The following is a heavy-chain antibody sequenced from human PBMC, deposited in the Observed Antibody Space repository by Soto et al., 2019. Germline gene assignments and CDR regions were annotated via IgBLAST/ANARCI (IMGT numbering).Heavy chain of an antibody. V-gene: IGHV1-69*13. CDR1: GVTFSKFI. J-gene: IGHJ6*02. CDR2: IIPIFGTA. CDR3: AKVRYSSPMGYYYGMDV. Sequence: GASVKVSCKASGVTFSKFIMTWVRQAPGLGLEWVGGIIPIFGTANYAQKFQGRVTITADESTSTSYMEVNNLRSEDTAVYYCAKVRYSSPMGYYYGMDVWGQGTTVTVSS. D-gene: IGHD6-19*01.